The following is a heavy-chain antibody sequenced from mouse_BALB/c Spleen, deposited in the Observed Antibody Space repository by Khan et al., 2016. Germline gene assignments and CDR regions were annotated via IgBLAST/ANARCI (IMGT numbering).Heavy chain of an antibody. Sequence: EVELVESGGGLVQPGGSRKLSCAASGFNFSSFGMHWVRQAPEMGLEWVAYISSGSNTIYYADTVKGRFTISRDNPKKTLFLQMISIRSEDTAMYYCARRIVTRDDYCMDYWGQGTSVTVSS. CDR2: ISSGSNTI. J-gene: IGHJ4*01. CDR1: GFNFSSFG. V-gene: IGHV5-17*02. CDR3: ARRIVTRDDYCMDY. D-gene: IGHD2-5*01.